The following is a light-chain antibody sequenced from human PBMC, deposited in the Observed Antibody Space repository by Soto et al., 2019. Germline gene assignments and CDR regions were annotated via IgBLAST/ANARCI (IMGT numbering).Light chain of an antibody. CDR2: LGS. Sequence: DIVMTQSPLSLPVTPGEPASISCRSSQSLLQSNGHNYLQWYLQKPGQSPQLLIYLGSNRAPGVPDRFSGSGSGTDFTLKISRVEAEDVGVYYCRQALQTWTFGQGTKVEIK. J-gene: IGKJ1*01. V-gene: IGKV2-28*01. CDR1: QSLLQSNGHNY. CDR3: RQALQTWT.